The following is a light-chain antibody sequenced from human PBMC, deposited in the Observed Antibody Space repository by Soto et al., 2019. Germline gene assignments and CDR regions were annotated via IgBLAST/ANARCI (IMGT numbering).Light chain of an antibody. CDR1: QSVSSSY. Sequence: EIVLTQSPGTLSLSPGERATLSCRASQSVSSSYLAWYQQKSGQAPRLLIYGASTRATGIPDRFSGSGSGTDFTLTISRLEPEDFAVYYCQQYSSSPPTTFGGGTKVEIK. J-gene: IGKJ4*01. CDR2: GAS. CDR3: QQYSSSPPTT. V-gene: IGKV3-20*01.